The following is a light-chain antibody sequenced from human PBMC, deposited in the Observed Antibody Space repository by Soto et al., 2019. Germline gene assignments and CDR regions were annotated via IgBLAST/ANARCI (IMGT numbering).Light chain of an antibody. CDR1: QGISSY. CDR3: QQYYSYPFLT. V-gene: IGKV1-8*01. CDR2: AAF. J-gene: IGKJ4*01. Sequence: AIRMTQSPSSLSASTGDRVTITCRASQGISSYLAWYQQKPGKAPKLLIYAAFTLQSGVPSRFSGSGSGTDFTLTISCLQSEEFATYYCQQYYSYPFLTFGGGTKVEIK.